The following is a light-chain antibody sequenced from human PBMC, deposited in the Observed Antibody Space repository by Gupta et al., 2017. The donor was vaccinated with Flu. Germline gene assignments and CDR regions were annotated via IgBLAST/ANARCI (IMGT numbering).Light chain of an antibody. CDR1: QSVSSY. J-gene: IGKJ3*01. Sequence: EIVLTQSPATLSLSPGERATLSCRASQSVSSYLAWYQQKPGQAPRLLIYDASNRATGIPARFSGSGYGTDFTLTISSLEPEDFAVYYCQQFSNWPRITFGAGTKVDIK. CDR2: DAS. CDR3: QQFSNWPRIT. V-gene: IGKV3-11*01.